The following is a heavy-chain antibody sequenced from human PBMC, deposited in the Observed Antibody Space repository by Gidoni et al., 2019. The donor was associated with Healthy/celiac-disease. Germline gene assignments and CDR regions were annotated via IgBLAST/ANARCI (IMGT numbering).Heavy chain of an antibody. CDR2: IHYTGDT. V-gene: IGHV4-59*01. Sequence: QVQLQESGPGLVKPSETLSLTCSVSGGSISDYYWSWIRQPPEKGLEWIGYIHYTGDTNYNPSLKSRVTISVDMSKNQFSLKLSSVIAADTAVYYCARGGTIDYIWGSYRMFDCWGQGTLVTVSS. J-gene: IGHJ4*02. CDR3: ARGGTIDYIWGSYRMFDC. CDR1: GGSISDYY. D-gene: IGHD3-16*02.